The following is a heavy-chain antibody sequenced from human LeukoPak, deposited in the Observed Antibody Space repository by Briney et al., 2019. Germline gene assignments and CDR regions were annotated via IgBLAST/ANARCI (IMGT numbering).Heavy chain of an antibody. J-gene: IGHJ4*02. CDR1: EFTFSDHY. CDR3: ARTYCGGDCYYSYFDY. Sequence: GGSLRLSCAASEFTFSDHYMDWVRQAPGEGLEWVGRSRNKANSYTTEYAASVKGRFTISRDVSKDSLYLQMNSLKTEDTAVYYCARTYCGGDCYYSYFDYWGQGTLVTVSS. V-gene: IGHV3-72*01. D-gene: IGHD2-21*02. CDR2: SRNKANSYTT.